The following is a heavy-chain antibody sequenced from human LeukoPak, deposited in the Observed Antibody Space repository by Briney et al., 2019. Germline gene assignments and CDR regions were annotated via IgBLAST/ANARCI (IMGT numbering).Heavy chain of an antibody. Sequence: SETLSLTCSVSSGSVRSNYYSWAWIRQAPGKGLEWVGGLDDSGNTYYNPSLKSRLTMSVDTSKNHFSLNLKSVAAADTSVYYCARRLRIGAAEWFDPWGQGIMVTVSS. CDR2: LDDSGNT. V-gene: IGHV4-39*02. CDR3: ARRLRIGAAEWFDP. D-gene: IGHD2-15*01. J-gene: IGHJ5*02. CDR1: SGSVRSNYYS.